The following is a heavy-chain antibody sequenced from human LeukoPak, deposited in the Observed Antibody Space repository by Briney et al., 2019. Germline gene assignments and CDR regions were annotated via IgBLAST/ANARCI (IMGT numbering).Heavy chain of an antibody. J-gene: IGHJ3*02. CDR1: EFTFSSYW. Sequence: GGSLRLSCAAPEFTFSSYWMSWVRQAPGKGLEWVANIKQDGSEKYYVDSVKGRFTISRDNAKNSLYLQMNSLRAEDTAVYCCARDNTYVDAFDIWGQGTMVTVSS. D-gene: IGHD3-16*01. CDR3: ARDNTYVDAFDI. V-gene: IGHV3-7*01. CDR2: IKQDGSEK.